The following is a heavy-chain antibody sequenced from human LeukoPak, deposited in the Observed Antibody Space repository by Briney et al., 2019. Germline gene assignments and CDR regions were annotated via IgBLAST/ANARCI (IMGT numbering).Heavy chain of an antibody. CDR2: IIPIFGTA. V-gene: IGHV1-69*13. J-gene: IGHJ4*02. CDR3: ARGERGYYDSSGAFDY. D-gene: IGHD3-22*01. Sequence: SVKVSCKASGYTFTSYGISWVRQAPGQGLEWMGGIIPIFGTANYAQKFQGRVTITADESTSTAYMELSSLRSEDTAVYYCARGERGYYDSSGAFDYWGQGTLVTVSS. CDR1: GYTFTSYG.